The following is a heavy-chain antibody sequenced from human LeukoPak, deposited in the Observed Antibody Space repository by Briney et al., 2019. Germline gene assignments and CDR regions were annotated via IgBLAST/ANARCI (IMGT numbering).Heavy chain of an antibody. V-gene: IGHV4-39*01. CDR3: AGQYSSSSLNS. D-gene: IGHD6-13*01. CDR1: GGSISSSSYY. J-gene: IGHJ1*01. CDR2: IYYSGST. Sequence: SETLSLTCTVSGGSISSSSYYWGWIRQPPGKGLEWIGSIYYSGSTYYNPSLKSRVTISVDTSKNQFSLKLSSVTAADTAVYYCAGQYSSSSLNSWGQGTLVTVSS.